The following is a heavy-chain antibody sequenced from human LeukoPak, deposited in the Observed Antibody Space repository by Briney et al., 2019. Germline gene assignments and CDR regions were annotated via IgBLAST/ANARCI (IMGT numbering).Heavy chain of an antibody. CDR1: RFTFSSYA. V-gene: IGHV3-30*04. J-gene: IGHJ4*02. CDR2: ISYDGSNK. CDR3: ARDSDYYGSGTLIDY. D-gene: IGHD3-10*01. Sequence: GGSLRLSCAASRFTFSSYAMHWVRQAPGKGLEWVAVISYDGSNKYYADSVKGRFTISRDNAKNSLYLQMNSLRAEDTAVYYCARDSDYYGSGTLIDYWGQGTLVTVSS.